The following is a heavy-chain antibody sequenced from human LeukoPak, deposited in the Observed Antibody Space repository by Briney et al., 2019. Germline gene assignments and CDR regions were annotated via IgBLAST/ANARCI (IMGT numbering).Heavy chain of an antibody. CDR1: GFTFSDNA. J-gene: IGHJ4*02. CDR3: AKGSHFAN. CDR2: ISRTTGTT. Sequence: GGSLRLSCAASGFTFSDNAMSWVRQAPGKGLDWVYNISRTTGTTYYADSVKGRFTISRDNSKNTVSLQVNSLRAEDTAVYYCAKGSHFANCGQGTLVTVSS. V-gene: IGHV3-23*01.